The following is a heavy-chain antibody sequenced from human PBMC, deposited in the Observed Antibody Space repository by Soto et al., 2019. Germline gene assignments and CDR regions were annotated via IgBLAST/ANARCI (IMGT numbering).Heavy chain of an antibody. CDR3: ARFPGYSTSWAALDI. V-gene: IGHV4-59*01. CDR2: IFYTGST. Sequence: QVQLQESGPRLVKPSETLSLTCSVSGASISSYYWSWIRQPPGKGLEWIGYIFYTGSTDYNPSLQSRVARSIGASRKDFSLKMTSVTAADTAVYYCARFPGYSTSWAALDIWGQGTLVTVAS. D-gene: IGHD1-26*01. CDR1: GASISSYY. J-gene: IGHJ3*02.